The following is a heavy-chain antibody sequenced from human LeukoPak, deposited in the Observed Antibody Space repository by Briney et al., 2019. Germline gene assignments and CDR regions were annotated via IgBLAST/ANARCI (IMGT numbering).Heavy chain of an antibody. Sequence: SVKVSCKASGGTFSSYAISWVRQAPGQGLEWMGGIIPIFGTANYAQKFQGRVTITAYESTSTAYMELSSLRSEDTAVYYCARELEKLLWFGEFDDAFDIWGQGTMVTVSS. CDR1: GGTFSSYA. V-gene: IGHV1-69*01. CDR3: ARELEKLLWFGEFDDAFDI. J-gene: IGHJ3*02. D-gene: IGHD3-10*01. CDR2: IIPIFGTA.